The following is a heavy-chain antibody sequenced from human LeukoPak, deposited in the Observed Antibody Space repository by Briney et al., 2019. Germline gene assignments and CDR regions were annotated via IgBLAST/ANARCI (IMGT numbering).Heavy chain of an antibody. J-gene: IGHJ5*02. CDR2: ISYDGDNK. V-gene: IGHV3-30*18. CDR3: AKDRGYSYGYVDH. CDR1: GFTFSRFG. D-gene: IGHD5-18*01. Sequence: GRSLRLSCAASGFTFSRFGMHWVRQAPGKGLGWVAVISYDGDNKYYADSVKDRLTISRDNSNNTLYLQMNSLRAEDTAVYYCAKDRGYSYGYVDHWGQGTLVTVSS.